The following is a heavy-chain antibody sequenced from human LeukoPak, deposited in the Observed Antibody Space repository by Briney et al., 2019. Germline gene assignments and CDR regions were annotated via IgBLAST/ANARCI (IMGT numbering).Heavy chain of an antibody. CDR3: ARKGSGTYSPFDY. V-gene: IGHV4-59*01. CDR1: GGSISSYY. D-gene: IGHD1-26*01. J-gene: IGHJ4*02. Sequence: SSETLSLTCTVSGGSISSYYWSWIRQPPGKGLEWIGYLYYSGSVKYNPSLKSRVTISVDTSENHFSLKLSSVTAADTAVYYCARKGSGTYSPFDYWGPGTLVTVSS. CDR2: LYYSGSV.